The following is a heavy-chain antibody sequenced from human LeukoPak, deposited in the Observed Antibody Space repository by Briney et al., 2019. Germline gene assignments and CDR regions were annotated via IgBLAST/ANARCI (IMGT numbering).Heavy chain of an antibody. Sequence: ASVKVSCKASRYNFTDYYIHWVRQAPGQGLEWMGWINPKSGGTNYAQKFRGRVTMTRDTSISAAYMELSGLRSDDTAVYYCARDSGLGPTWHPFDHWGQGTPVSVSS. CDR1: RYNFTDYY. CDR3: ARDSGLGPTWHPFDH. V-gene: IGHV1-2*02. D-gene: IGHD1-26*01. CDR2: INPKSGGT. J-gene: IGHJ4*02.